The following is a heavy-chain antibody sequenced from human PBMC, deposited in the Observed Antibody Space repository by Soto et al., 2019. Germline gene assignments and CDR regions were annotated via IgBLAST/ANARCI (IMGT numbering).Heavy chain of an antibody. V-gene: IGHV3-72*01. D-gene: IGHD6-19*01. CDR2: IRRKANSYTT. CDR3: AMLGGWSGGSNDMDV. J-gene: IGHJ6*02. Sequence: EVQLVESGGGLVQPGGSLRLSCAASGLIFSDYHMDWVRQAPGKGLEWVGRIRRKANSYTTEYAASVKGRFTISRDVSKYALYLQMTSLKTEDTAVYYCAMLGGWSGGSNDMDVWGQGTTVTVSS. CDR1: GLIFSDYH.